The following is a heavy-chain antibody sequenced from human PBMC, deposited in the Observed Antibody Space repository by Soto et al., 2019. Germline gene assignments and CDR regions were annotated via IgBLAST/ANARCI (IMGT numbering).Heavy chain of an antibody. V-gene: IGHV3-30*18. CDR3: AKVDDSSGYYYYFDY. J-gene: IGHJ4*02. Sequence: GESLKISCAASGFTFSSYGMHWVRQAPGKGLEWVAVISYDGSNKYYADSVKGRFTISRDNSKNTLYLQMNSLRAEDTAVYYCAKVDDSSGYYYYFDYWGQGTLVTVSS. CDR1: GFTFSSYG. CDR2: ISYDGSNK. D-gene: IGHD3-22*01.